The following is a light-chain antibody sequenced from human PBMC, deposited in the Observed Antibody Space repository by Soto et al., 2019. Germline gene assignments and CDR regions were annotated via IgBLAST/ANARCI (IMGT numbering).Light chain of an antibody. CDR3: SSYTGGNARVV. CDR2: DVS. J-gene: IGLJ2*01. CDR1: SDVGAYRY. V-gene: IGLV2-14*01. Sequence: QSALTQPASVSGSPGQSITISCTGSDVGAYRYVSWYQQHPGKAPRLMIYDVSNRPSGVSDRFSGSKSGNTASLTISGLQPEDEADFYCSSYTGGNARVVFGGGTKLTVL.